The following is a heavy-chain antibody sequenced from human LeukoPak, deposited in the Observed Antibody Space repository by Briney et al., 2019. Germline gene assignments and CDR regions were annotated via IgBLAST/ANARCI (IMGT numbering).Heavy chain of an antibody. CDR3: AKGRGDGSKGGLDY. D-gene: IGHD2-21*02. V-gene: IGHV4-34*01. CDR2: INHSGST. CDR1: GGSFSGYY. Sequence: SETLSLTCAVYGGSFSGYYWSWIRQPPGKGLEWIGEINHSGSTNYNPSLKSRVTISVDTSKNQFSLKLSSVTAADTAVYYCAKGRGDGSKGGLDYWGQGTLVTVSS. J-gene: IGHJ4*02.